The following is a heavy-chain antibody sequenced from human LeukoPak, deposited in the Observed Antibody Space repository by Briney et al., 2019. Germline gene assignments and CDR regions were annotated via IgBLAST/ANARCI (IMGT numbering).Heavy chain of an antibody. J-gene: IGHJ4*02. CDR3: ARQSYAGNSRFDY. D-gene: IGHD4-23*01. Sequence: PSETLSLTCTVSGASISSSNYYWGWIRQPPGKGLEWIGYIYYSGSTNYNPSLKSRVTISGDTSKNQFSLKLNSVTAADTAIYYCARQSYAGNSRFDYWGQGALVTVSS. V-gene: IGHV4-61*05. CDR2: IYYSGST. CDR1: GASISSSNYY.